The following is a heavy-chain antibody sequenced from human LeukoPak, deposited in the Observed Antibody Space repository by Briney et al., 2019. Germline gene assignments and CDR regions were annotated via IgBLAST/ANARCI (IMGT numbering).Heavy chain of an antibody. D-gene: IGHD1-14*01. Sequence: PGGSLRLSCVGSGFTFSSYWMSWVRQAPGKGLEWVANIKDAGSEIYSVASVKGRFTISRDNAKNSLYLQMSSLRAEDTAVYYYARARIDYWGQGTLVTVSS. J-gene: IGHJ4*02. CDR2: IKDAGSEI. V-gene: IGHV3-7*04. CDR3: ARARIDY. CDR1: GFTFSSYW.